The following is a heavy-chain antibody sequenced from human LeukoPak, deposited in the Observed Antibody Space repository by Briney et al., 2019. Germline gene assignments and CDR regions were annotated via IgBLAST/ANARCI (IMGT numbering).Heavy chain of an antibody. D-gene: IGHD2-2*01. Sequence: RESLKISCKGSGYSFTSYWIGWVRQMPGKGLEWMGITYPGDSDTRYSPSFQGHVTISADKSISTAYLQWSSLKASDTAMYYCARHGDCSSTSCLKAGFDPWGQGTLVTVSS. CDR3: ARHGDCSSTSCLKAGFDP. J-gene: IGHJ5*02. CDR2: TYPGDSDT. V-gene: IGHV5-51*01. CDR1: GYSFTSYW.